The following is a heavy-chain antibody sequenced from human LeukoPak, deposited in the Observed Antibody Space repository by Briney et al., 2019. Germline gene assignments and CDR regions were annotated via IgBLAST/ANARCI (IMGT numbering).Heavy chain of an antibody. J-gene: IGHJ4*02. CDR3: ARVGYYDSSGYPTYFDY. D-gene: IGHD3-22*01. CDR2: IIPILGIA. CDR1: GGTFSSYT. V-gene: IGHV1-69*02. Sequence: ASVKVSCKASGGTFSSYTISWVRQAPGQGLEWMGRIIPILGIANYAQKFQGRVTITADKSTSTAYMELSSLRSEDTAVYYCARVGYYDSSGYPTYFDYWGQGTLVTVSS.